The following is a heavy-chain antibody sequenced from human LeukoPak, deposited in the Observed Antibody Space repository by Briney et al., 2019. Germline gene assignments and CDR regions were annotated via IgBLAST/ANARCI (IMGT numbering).Heavy chain of an antibody. CDR3: ARDAGYCSSSSCGAYFQH. D-gene: IGHD2-2*01. CDR2: IYYTGST. CDR1: GGSISSYH. J-gene: IGHJ1*01. V-gene: IGHV4-59*01. Sequence: PSETLSLTCTVFGGSISSYHWSWIRQPPGKGLGWIGNIYYTGSTNYNPSLKSRVIISVDTSKNQFSLKLSSVTAADTAVYYCARDAGYCSSSSCGAYFQHWGQGTLVTVSS.